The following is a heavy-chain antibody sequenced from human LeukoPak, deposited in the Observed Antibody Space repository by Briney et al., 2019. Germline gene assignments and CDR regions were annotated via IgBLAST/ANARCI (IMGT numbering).Heavy chain of an antibody. CDR3: ARDPLDDDILTGRYYYYYYGMDA. CDR1: GYTFTNYA. Sequence: ASVTVTYKASGYTFTNYAMHWVRQAPGQRLEWMGWINAGNGNTKYSQKFQGRVTITRDTSASTAYMELSSLRSEDTAVYYCARDPLDDDILTGRYYYYYYGMDAWGQGTTVTVSS. D-gene: IGHD3-9*01. V-gene: IGHV1-3*01. CDR2: INAGNGNT. J-gene: IGHJ6*02.